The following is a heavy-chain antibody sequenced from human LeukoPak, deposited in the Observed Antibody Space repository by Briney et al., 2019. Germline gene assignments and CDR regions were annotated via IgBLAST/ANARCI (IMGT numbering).Heavy chain of an antibody. V-gene: IGHV3-7*01. CDR2: IKQDGSEK. D-gene: IGHD1-26*01. J-gene: IGHJ3*02. CDR1: GFTFSSYW. Sequence: GGSLRLSCAASGFTFSSYWMSWVRQAPGKGLEWVANIKQDGSEKYYVDSVKGRFTISRDNAKNSLYLQMNSLRAEDTAVFYCARPWGTVGGGDAFDIWGQGTMVTVSS. CDR3: ARPWGTVGGGDAFDI.